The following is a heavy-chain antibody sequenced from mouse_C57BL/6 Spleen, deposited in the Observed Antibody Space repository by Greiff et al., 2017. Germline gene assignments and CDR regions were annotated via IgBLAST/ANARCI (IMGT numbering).Heavy chain of an antibody. V-gene: IGHV1-52*01. J-gene: IGHJ1*03. D-gene: IGHD1-1*01. CDR2: IDPSDSET. CDR3: ASRGGYYGSRGGYFDV. Sequence: VQLQQPGAELVRPGSSVKLSCKASGYTFTSYWMHWVKQRPIQGLEWIGNIDPSDSETHYNQKFKDKATLTVDKSSSTAYMQLSSLTSEDSAVYYCASRGGYYGSRGGYFDVWGTGTTVTVSS. CDR1: GYTFTSYW.